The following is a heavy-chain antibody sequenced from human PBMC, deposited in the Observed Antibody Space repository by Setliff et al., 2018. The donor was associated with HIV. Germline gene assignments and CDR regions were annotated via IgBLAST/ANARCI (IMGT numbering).Heavy chain of an antibody. CDR1: GFTCNSYG. CDR2: IWYDASKK. J-gene: IGHJ4*02. V-gene: IGHV3-33*06. Sequence: PGGSLRLSCAASGFTCNSYGIHWVRQAPGKGLEWVALIWYDASKKEYSDSVKGRFNILRDDSKKTAYLQMNSLRDEDTAVYYCVKDVLKFWSGSGALDFWGPGTLVTVSS. CDR3: VKDVLKFWSGSGALDF. D-gene: IGHD3-3*01.